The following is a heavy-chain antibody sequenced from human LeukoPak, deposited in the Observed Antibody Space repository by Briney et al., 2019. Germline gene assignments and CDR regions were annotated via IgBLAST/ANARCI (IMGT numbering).Heavy chain of an antibody. CDR2: ISSSSSTI. CDR1: GFTFSSYS. CDR3: AKGLYYYMDV. V-gene: IGHV3-48*02. Sequence: GGSLRLSCAASGFTFSSYSMNWVRQAPGKGLEWVSYISSSSSTIYYADSVKGRFTISRDNAKNSLYLQMNSLRDKDTAVYYCAKGLYYYMDVWGKGTTVTVSS. J-gene: IGHJ6*03. D-gene: IGHD3-22*01.